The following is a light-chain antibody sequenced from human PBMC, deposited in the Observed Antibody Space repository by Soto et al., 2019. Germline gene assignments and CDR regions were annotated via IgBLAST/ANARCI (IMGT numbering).Light chain of an antibody. V-gene: IGKV3-20*01. CDR3: PLYCTSTPMT. CDR2: GAS. CDR1: QSVTSSY. Sequence: EIVLTQSPGTLSLSPGERATLSCRASQSVTSSYLAWYQQTTGQAPRLLIYGASSRATGIPDRFSGSGSVTDFALTISRLESEDFAVYYWPLYCTSTPMTFGQGTELEI. J-gene: IGKJ2*01.